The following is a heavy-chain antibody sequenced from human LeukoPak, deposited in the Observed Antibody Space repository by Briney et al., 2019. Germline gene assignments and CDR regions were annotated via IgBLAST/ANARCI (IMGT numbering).Heavy chain of an antibody. CDR2: IYPGDSDT. CDR1: GNSFTSYW. J-gene: IGHJ4*02. CDR3: ARHEKLVGPLDY. V-gene: IGHV5-51*01. D-gene: IGHD6-13*01. Sequence: GESLKISCKGSGNSFTSYWIGWGRQMPGKGLEWMGIIYPGDSDTRYSPSFQGQVTISAHKTISTAYLQSSSQKASDTARYYCARHEKLVGPLDYWGQGTLVTVSS.